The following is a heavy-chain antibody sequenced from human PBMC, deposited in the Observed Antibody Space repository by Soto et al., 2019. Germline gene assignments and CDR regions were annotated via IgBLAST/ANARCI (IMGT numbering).Heavy chain of an antibody. D-gene: IGHD5-12*01. Sequence: PGGSLRLSCSASGFTFSSYGMHWVRQAPGKGLEWVAVIWYDGSNKYYADSVKGRFTISRDNSKNTLHLQMNSLRAEDTAVYYCARDGWQSGYDSYYYYYGRDARGQGTTVTVSS. CDR1: GFTFSSYG. V-gene: IGHV3-33*01. J-gene: IGHJ6*01. CDR3: ARDGWQSGYDSYYYYYGRDA. CDR2: IWYDGSNK.